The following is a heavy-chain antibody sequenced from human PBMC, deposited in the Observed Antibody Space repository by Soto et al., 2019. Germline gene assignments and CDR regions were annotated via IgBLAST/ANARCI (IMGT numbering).Heavy chain of an antibody. CDR2: IYYSGST. V-gene: IGHV4-39*01. CDR3: ASTYYDFWSGTIYPNWFDP. CDR1: GGSISSSSYY. J-gene: IGHJ5*02. Sequence: SETLSLTCTVSGGSISSSSYYWGWIRQPPGKRLEWIGSIYYSGSTYYNPSLKSRVTISVDTSKNQFSLKLSSVTAADTAVYYCASTYYDFWSGTIYPNWFDPWGQGTLVTVSS. D-gene: IGHD3-3*01.